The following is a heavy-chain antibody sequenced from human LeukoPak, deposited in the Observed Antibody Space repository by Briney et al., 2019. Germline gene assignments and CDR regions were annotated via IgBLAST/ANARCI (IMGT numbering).Heavy chain of an antibody. CDR1: GGTFSSYA. D-gene: IGHD2-15*01. J-gene: IGHJ4*02. V-gene: IGHV1-69*13. CDR2: IIPIFGKA. CDR3: ARGQDMASLDY. Sequence: AAAVTVSCKASGGTFSSYAISWVRQAPGQGLEWMGEIIPIFGKANYAQKFQGRFTITADESKGTAYMELSSLRSEDTAVYYCARGQDMASLDYWGQGTLVTVSS.